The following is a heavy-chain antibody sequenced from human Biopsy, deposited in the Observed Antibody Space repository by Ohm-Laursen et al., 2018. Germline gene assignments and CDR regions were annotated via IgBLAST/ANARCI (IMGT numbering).Heavy chain of an antibody. V-gene: IGHV4-59*01. D-gene: IGHD2/OR15-2a*01. CDR2: VYYSGTT. CDR1: GDSISSDW. J-gene: IGHJ6*02. Sequence: PSQTLSLTCTVSGDSISSDWWSWIRQTPGKGLEWIGHVYYSGTTTYNPSLRSRVTISVDTSMNQISLRLQSVTAADTAIYYCTRATNSTGWPYYYFYGMDIWGQGTTVTVSS. CDR3: TRATNSTGWPYYYFYGMDI.